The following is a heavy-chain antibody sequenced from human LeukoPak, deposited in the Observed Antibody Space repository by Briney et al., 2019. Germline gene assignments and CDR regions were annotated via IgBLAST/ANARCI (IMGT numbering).Heavy chain of an antibody. Sequence: GASVKVSCKASGYMFTAYGISWVRQAPGQGLEWMGWISAYNGNTNYAHKLQGRVTMTTDTSTSTAYMELRSLRSDDTAVCYCARVGRGSGSFYYFDYWGQGTLLTVSS. CDR2: ISAYNGNT. J-gene: IGHJ4*02. V-gene: IGHV1-18*01. CDR1: GYMFTAYG. D-gene: IGHD1-26*01. CDR3: ARVGRGSGSFYYFDY.